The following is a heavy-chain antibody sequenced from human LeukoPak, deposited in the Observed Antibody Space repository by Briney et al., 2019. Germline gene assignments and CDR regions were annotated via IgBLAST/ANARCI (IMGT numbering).Heavy chain of an antibody. CDR2: IIPIFGTA. D-gene: IGHD1-20*01. CDR3: ARVTRYNSRILDY. J-gene: IGHJ4*02. CDR1: GGTFSNYA. Sequence: SVKVSCKASGGTFSNYAISWVRQAPGQGLEWMGGIIPIFGTANYAQKFQGRVTITADESTSTAYMELSSLRSEDTAVYYCARVTRYNSRILDYWGQGTLVTVSS. V-gene: IGHV1-69*13.